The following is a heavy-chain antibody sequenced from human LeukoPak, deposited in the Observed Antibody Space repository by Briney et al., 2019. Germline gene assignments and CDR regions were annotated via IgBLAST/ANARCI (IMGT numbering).Heavy chain of an antibody. Sequence: GGSLRLSCAASGFTFSSYAMSWVRQAPGKGLEWVSAMSGSGGSTYYADSVKGRFTISRDNSKNTLYLQMNSLRAEDTAVYYCTKSRGSYSRDYWGQGTLVTVSS. CDR1: GFTFSSYA. V-gene: IGHV3-23*01. CDR3: TKSRGSYSRDY. CDR2: MSGSGGST. D-gene: IGHD1-26*01. J-gene: IGHJ4*02.